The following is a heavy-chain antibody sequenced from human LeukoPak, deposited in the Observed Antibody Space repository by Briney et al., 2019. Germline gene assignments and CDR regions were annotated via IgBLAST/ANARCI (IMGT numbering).Heavy chain of an antibody. J-gene: IGHJ3*02. V-gene: IGHV4-34*01. CDR2: VNHSGGA. D-gene: IGHD6-13*01. CDR3: ARVHQQLALYAFDI. CDR1: GGTFNDYY. Sequence: SETLSLTCAAYGGTFNDYYWTWIRQPPGKGLEWIGEVNHSGGANYNPSLKSQVTMGVDTSKKQFSLKVTSVTAADTAVYYCARVHQQLALYAFDIWGRGTLVTVSS.